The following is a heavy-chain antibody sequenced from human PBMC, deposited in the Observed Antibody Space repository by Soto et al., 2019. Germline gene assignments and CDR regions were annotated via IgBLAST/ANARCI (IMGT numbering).Heavy chain of an antibody. CDR2: INPNGGST. CDR3: ALPKNTLGWYNF. CDR1: GYTFTNYH. V-gene: IGHV1-46*01. D-gene: IGHD6-19*01. Sequence: QVQVVQSGAEVKKPGASVKVSCKTSGYTFTNYHVHWVRQAPGQGLEWMGAINPNGGSTTYAQHLQGRVTMTSDSSTSTVSMEMGSLGSDDSAVYYCALPKNTLGWYNFWGQGTLVTVS. J-gene: IGHJ4*02.